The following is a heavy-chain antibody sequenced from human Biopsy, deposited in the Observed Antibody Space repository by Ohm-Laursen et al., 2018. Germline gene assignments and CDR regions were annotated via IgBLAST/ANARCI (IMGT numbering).Heavy chain of an antibody. CDR1: GFPFSDYY. CDR3: VTEVGGVSSWYNN. D-gene: IGHD6-13*01. CDR2: ISDGGTTI. Sequence: GSLRLSCTASGFPFSDYYMRWIRQAPGKGLDWVSYISDGGTTIYYADSVKGRFTISRDNAKQSVHLQMNSLRAEDTAVYYCVTEVGGVSSWYNNWGQGTLVTVSS. V-gene: IGHV3-11*01. J-gene: IGHJ4*02.